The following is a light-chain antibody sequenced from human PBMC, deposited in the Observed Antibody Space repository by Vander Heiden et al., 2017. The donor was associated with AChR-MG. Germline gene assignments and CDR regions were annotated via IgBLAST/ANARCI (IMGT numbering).Light chain of an antibody. CDR2: DTS. CDR1: KSVSTD. J-gene: IGKJ4*01. Sequence: IAIAPSPAPLSLSPGARATLSSRASKSVSTDLAWYQQKPGQAPRLLIYDTSTRATGVPARFSGSGSGTEFTLTISSLQSEDFAVYYCQQYKNWPPLTFGGGTKVEIK. V-gene: IGKV3-15*01. CDR3: QQYKNWPPLT.